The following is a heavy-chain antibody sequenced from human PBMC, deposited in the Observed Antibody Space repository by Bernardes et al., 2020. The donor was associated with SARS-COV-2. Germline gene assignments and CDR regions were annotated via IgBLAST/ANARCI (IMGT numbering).Heavy chain of an antibody. J-gene: IGHJ4*02. CDR1: GGSISSGGYY. D-gene: IGHD3-3*01. V-gene: IGHV4-31*03. CDR3: ARAADRKYDDFWSGYYTGGFLDY. Sequence: SETLFLTCTVSGGSISSGGYYWSWIRQHPGTGLEWLGYIYYSGSTYYNPSLKSRVTISVATSKNQFSLKLRSVTAADTAVYYCARAADRKYDDFWSGYYTGGFLDYWGQGTLVNVAS. CDR2: IYYSGST.